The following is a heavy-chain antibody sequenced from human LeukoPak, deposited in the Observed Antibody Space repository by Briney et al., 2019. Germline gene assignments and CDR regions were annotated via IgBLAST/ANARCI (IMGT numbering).Heavy chain of an antibody. CDR1: GGSISSYY. D-gene: IGHD3-22*01. V-gene: IGHV4-59*01. J-gene: IGHJ5*02. CDR3: ARVGYYYDSSGTKNNWFDP. Sequence: SETLSLTCTVSGGSISSYYWSWIRQPPGKGLEWIGYIYYSGSTNYNPSLKSRVTISVDTSKNQFSLKLSPVTAADTAVYYWARVGYYYDSSGTKNNWFDPWGQGTLVTVSS. CDR2: IYYSGST.